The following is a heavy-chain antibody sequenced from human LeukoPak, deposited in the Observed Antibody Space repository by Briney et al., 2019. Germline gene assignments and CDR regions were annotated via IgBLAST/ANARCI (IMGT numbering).Heavy chain of an antibody. CDR2: ISGSGGSI. CDR3: AKHGDTAMWLDY. V-gene: IGHV3-23*01. CDR1: GFTFSDSV. D-gene: IGHD5-18*01. J-gene: IGHJ4*02. Sequence: GGSLRLSCAASGFTFSDSVMSWVRQAPGKGLEWVSGISGSGGSIYYADSVKGRFTISGDSSKNTLNLQMNSLRAEDTAVYYCAKHGDTAMWLDYWGQGTLVTVSS.